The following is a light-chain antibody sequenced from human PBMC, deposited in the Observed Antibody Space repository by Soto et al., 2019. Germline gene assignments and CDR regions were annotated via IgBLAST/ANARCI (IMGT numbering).Light chain of an antibody. CDR2: DAS. J-gene: IGKJ1*01. Sequence: EIVLTQSPVTLSLSPGERATLSCRASQSVSSYLAWYQQKPGQAPRLLIYDASTRATGIPARFSGSGSGTEFTLTISSLQPDDFATYYCQQYKYYSTFGQGTKVDIK. CDR3: QQYKYYST. CDR1: QSVSSY. V-gene: IGKV3-15*01.